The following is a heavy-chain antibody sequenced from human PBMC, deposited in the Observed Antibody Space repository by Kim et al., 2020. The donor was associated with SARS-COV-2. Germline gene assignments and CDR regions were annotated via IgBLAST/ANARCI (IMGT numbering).Heavy chain of an antibody. Sequence: SETLSLTCPVSGGSVHSADYYWSWIRQHPGKGLEWIGYICYSGTTYYNPSLKSRLVISVDTSKNQFSLNLSSVTAADTAVYYCARKRDNGAYHFDYWGRGILVTVSS. D-gene: IGHD4-17*01. CDR1: GGSVHSADYY. J-gene: IGHJ4*02. V-gene: IGHV4-31*03. CDR2: ICYSGTT. CDR3: ARKRDNGAYHFDY.